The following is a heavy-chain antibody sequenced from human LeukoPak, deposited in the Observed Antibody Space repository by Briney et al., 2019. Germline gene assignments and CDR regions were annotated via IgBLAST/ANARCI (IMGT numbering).Heavy chain of an antibody. CDR3: ATAGLDY. V-gene: IGHV3-30*02. D-gene: IGHD2-21*02. CDR1: EFTFSNYG. J-gene: IGHJ4*02. Sequence: GGSLRLSCAASEFTFSNYGMHWVRQAPGKGLEWVTFVRSDGNDKYYADSVKGRFTISTDNSKNTLYLQMTSLRVEDTAIYNCATAGLDYWGQGSLITVSA. CDR2: VRSDGNDK.